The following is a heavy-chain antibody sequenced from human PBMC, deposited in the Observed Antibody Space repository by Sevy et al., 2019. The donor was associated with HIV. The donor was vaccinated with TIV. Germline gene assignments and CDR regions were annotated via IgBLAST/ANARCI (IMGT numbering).Heavy chain of an antibody. CDR3: ARDHNCGKWELPQYDAFDI. J-gene: IGHJ3*02. V-gene: IGHV3-21*01. CDR2: ISSSSSYI. Sequence: GGSLRLSCAASGFTFSSYSMNWVRQAPGKGLEWVSSISSSSSYIYYADSVKGRFTISRDNAKNSLYLQINSLRAEDTAVYYCARDHNCGKWELPQYDAFDIWGQGTMVTVSS. D-gene: IGHD1-26*01. CDR1: GFTFSSYS.